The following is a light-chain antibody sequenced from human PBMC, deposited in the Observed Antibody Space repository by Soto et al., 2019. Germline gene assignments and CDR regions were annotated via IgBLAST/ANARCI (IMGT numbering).Light chain of an antibody. CDR2: DAS. J-gene: IGKJ5*01. CDR3: QQLNSFPSG. Sequence: DIQLTQSPSFLSASVGDRVTITCRASQGISRYLAWYQQKPGRAPKLLIYDASTLQSGVPSRFSGSGSGTEFTLTISSLQPEDFATYYCQQLNSFPSGFGQGTRLEI. CDR1: QGISRY. V-gene: IGKV1-9*01.